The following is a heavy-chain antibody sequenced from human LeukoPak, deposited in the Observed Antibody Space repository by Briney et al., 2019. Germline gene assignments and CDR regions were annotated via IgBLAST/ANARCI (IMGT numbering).Heavy chain of an antibody. Sequence: GGSLRLSCAASGFTLSSYSMNWVRQAPGKGLEWVSYISSSSSTIYYADSVKGRFTISRDNAKNSLYPQMNSLRAEDTAVYYCARDTRTGATTKFDYWGQGTLVTVSS. CDR3: ARDTRTGATTKFDY. CDR1: GFTLSSYS. D-gene: IGHD5-12*01. V-gene: IGHV3-48*01. J-gene: IGHJ4*02. CDR2: ISSSSSTI.